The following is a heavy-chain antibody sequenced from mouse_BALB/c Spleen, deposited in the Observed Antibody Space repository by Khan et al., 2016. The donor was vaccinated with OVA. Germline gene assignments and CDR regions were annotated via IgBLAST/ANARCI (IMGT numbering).Heavy chain of an antibody. CDR2: ISSGGDYT. Sequence: EVELVESGGDLVKPRGSLKLSCAASGFTFSSYSMSWVRQTPDKRLEWVATISSGGDYTYYPDNVKGRFTISRDNARNTLYLQMSSLKSEDTAMYYGASHLTGSFAYWGQGTLVTVSA. CDR1: GFTFSSYS. V-gene: IGHV5-6*01. J-gene: IGHJ3*01. CDR3: ASHLTGSFAY.